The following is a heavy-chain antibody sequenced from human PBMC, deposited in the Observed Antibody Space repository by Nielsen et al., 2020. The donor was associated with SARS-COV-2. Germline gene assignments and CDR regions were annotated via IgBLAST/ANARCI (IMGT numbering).Heavy chain of an antibody. D-gene: IGHD4-17*01. J-gene: IGHJ4*02. CDR3: ARYPNDYGVIHNYFDY. V-gene: IGHV3-53*01. CDR1: GFTVSSNY. CDR2: IYSGGST. Sequence: GESLKISCAASGFTVSSNYMSWVRQAPGKGLEWVSVIYSGGSTYYADSVKGRFTISRDNSKNTLYLQMNSLRAEDTAVYYCARYPNDYGVIHNYFDYWGQGTLVTVSS.